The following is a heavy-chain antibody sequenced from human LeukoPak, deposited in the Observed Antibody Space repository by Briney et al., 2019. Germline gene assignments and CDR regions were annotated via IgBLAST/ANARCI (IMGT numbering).Heavy chain of an antibody. Sequence: GRSLRLSCAASGFTFSSYAMHWVRQAPGKGLEWVAVISYDGSNKYYADSVKGRFTISRDNSKNTLYLQMNSLRAEDTAVYYCARVRGSGSFSLGMDVWGQGTTVTVSS. CDR2: ISYDGSNK. CDR3: ARVRGSGSFSLGMDV. D-gene: IGHD3-10*01. V-gene: IGHV3-30-3*01. J-gene: IGHJ6*02. CDR1: GFTFSSYA.